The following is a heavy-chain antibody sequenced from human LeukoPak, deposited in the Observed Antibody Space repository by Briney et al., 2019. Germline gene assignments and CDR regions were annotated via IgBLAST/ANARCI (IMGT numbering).Heavy chain of an antibody. J-gene: IGHJ6*04. Sequence: SEPLSLTCAVSGHSISTGYYLGWIRPPPGTGLECIDCMYHNWHTYYKPTVRSRDPIPMDPYKNQVSLSLTSVTAADTAVYYCASYYASGVSAYNYYGMDVWGKGTTVTVSS. CDR1: GHSISTGYY. CDR3: ASYYASGVSAYNYYGMDV. D-gene: IGHD3-10*01. V-gene: IGHV4-38-2*01. CDR2: MYHNWHT.